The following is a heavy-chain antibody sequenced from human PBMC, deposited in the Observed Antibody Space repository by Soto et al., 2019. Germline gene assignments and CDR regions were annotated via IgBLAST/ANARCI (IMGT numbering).Heavy chain of an antibody. J-gene: IGHJ6*02. V-gene: IGHV3-9*01. CDR2: ISWNSGTI. Sequence: GGSLRLSCAASGFSFDDYAMHWVRQAPGKGLEWVSGISWNSGTIGYADSVKGRFTISRDNAKNSLYLQMNSLRADAYYYYGMDVWGQGTTVTVSS. CDR1: GFSFDDYA. CDR3: DV.